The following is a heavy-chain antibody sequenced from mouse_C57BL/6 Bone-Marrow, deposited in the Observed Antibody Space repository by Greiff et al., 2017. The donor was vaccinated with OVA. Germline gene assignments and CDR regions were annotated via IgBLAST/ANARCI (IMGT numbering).Heavy chain of an antibody. CDR3: ERFPENYYGSSLAWFAY. CDR2: IYPGDGDT. Sequence: ESGPELVKPGASVKISCKASGYAFSSSWMNWVKQRPGKGLEWIGRIYPGDGDTNYNGKFKGKATLTADKSSSTAYMQLSSLTSEDSAVYFCERFPENYYGSSLAWFAYWGQGTLVTVSA. CDR1: GYAFSSSW. J-gene: IGHJ3*01. D-gene: IGHD1-1*01. V-gene: IGHV1-82*01.